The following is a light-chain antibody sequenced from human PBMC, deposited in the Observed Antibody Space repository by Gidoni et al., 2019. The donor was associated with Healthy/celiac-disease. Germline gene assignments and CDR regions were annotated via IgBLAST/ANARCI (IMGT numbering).Light chain of an antibody. CDR1: QGISSY. CDR3: QQLNSYPLT. CDR2: AAS. V-gene: IGKV1-9*01. J-gene: IGKJ4*01. Sequence: DIQLTQSPSFLSASVGDRVTIPCRASQGISSYLSWYQQKPGIAPKLLIYAASTLQSGVPSRFSGSGSGTEFTLTISSLQPEDFATYYCQQLNSYPLTFXGXTKVEIK.